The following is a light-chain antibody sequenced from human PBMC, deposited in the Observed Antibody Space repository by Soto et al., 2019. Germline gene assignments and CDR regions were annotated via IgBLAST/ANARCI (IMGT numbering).Light chain of an antibody. V-gene: IGLV6-57*04. J-gene: IGLJ2*01. CDR2: ENK. CDR3: QSYDADFVI. CDR1: SGSIANNY. Sequence: NFMLTQPHSVSDSPGNTVTISWTRSSGSIANNYVQWYQQRPGSAPTTVIYENKLRPSAGPGRSSGSTDASSTSASLTISGLQTEDEADYYCQSYDADFVIFGGATKVTVL.